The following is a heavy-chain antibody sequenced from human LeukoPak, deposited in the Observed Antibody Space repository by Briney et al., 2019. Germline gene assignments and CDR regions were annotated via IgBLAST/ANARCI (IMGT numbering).Heavy chain of an antibody. V-gene: IGHV4-59*01. CDR2: IYYSGST. CDR3: ASVPYDSSGYAPFDY. D-gene: IGHD3-22*01. J-gene: IGHJ4*02. Sequence: SETLSLTCTVSGGSISTYYWSWIRQPPGKGLEWIGYIYYSGSTNYNPSLKSRVSISVDRSKDQFSLRLSSVTAADTAVYFCASVPYDSSGYAPFDYWGQGTLVTVSS. CDR1: GGSISTYY.